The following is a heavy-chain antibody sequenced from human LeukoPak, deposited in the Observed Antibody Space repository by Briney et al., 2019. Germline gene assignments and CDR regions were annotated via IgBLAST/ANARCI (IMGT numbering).Heavy chain of an antibody. CDR3: AREGGGMGVVVSPNTRFDS. D-gene: IGHD2-15*01. Sequence: GGSLRLSCAASGFTFSTYAMSWVRQAPGKGLEWVSAIRGSGGSTYYADSVKGRFTISRDNSKNTLYLQMNSLRAEDTAVYYCAREGGGMGVVVSPNTRFDSWGQGTLVTVSS. V-gene: IGHV3-23*01. CDR2: IRGSGGST. CDR1: GFTFSTYA. J-gene: IGHJ4*02.